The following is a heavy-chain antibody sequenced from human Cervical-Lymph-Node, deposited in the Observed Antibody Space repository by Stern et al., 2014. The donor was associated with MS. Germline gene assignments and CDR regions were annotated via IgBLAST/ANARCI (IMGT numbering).Heavy chain of an antibody. D-gene: IGHD3-10*01. Sequence: VQLVQSGAEVKKPGASVKVSCKASEYTFTTYYMHWVRQAPGQGLEWMGIINPSDGSTSYPQKFQGRVTMTRDTSTSTVYMGLSNLRSEDTAVYYCARAGRGTITMTRERHFDYWGQGTLVTVSS. CDR2: INPSDGST. CDR3: ARAGRGTITMTRERHFDY. V-gene: IGHV1-46*01. CDR1: EYTFTTYY. J-gene: IGHJ4*02.